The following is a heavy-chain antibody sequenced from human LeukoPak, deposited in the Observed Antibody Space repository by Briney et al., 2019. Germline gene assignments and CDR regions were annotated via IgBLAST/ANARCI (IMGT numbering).Heavy chain of an antibody. Sequence: PSETLSLTCTVSGGSISSNYWSWIRQPPAPGLEWIGYIYYSGSTNYNPSLKSRVTISVDTSKNQFSLKLSSVTAADAAVYYCAKDRIAARGVYYYYYGMDVWGQGTTVTVSS. J-gene: IGHJ6*02. CDR1: GGSISSNY. CDR2: IYYSGST. D-gene: IGHD6-6*01. CDR3: AKDRIAARGVYYYYYGMDV. V-gene: IGHV4-59*01.